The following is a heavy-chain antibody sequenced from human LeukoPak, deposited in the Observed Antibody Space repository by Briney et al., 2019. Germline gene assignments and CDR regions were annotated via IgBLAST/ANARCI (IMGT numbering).Heavy chain of an antibody. V-gene: IGHV1-69*13. CDR3: AREIFEGIAAAAVSAFDI. Sequence: SVKVSCKASGRTFSSYAISWVRQAPGQGLEWMGGIIPIFGTANYAQKFQGRVTITADESTSTAYMELSSLRSEDTDVYYCAREIFEGIAAAAVSAFDIWGQGTMVTVSS. D-gene: IGHD6-13*01. CDR2: IIPIFGTA. CDR1: GRTFSSYA. J-gene: IGHJ3*02.